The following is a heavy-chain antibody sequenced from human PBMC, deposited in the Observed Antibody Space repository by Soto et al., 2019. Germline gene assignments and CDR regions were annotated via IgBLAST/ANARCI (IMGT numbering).Heavy chain of an antibody. CDR1: GGSISGSSYY. CDR2: TYFTGTT. Sequence: QVQLQESGPGLMKPSETLSLTCTVSGGSISGSSYYWTWIRQPPGKGLEWIGYTYFTGTTDYNPSLTSRVTISADSSKNQFSLTLTSVTAADTAVYYCAREGRRISMIRGFDSWGQGILVTVSS. V-gene: IGHV4-61*01. D-gene: IGHD3-10*01. J-gene: IGHJ4*02. CDR3: AREGRRISMIRGFDS.